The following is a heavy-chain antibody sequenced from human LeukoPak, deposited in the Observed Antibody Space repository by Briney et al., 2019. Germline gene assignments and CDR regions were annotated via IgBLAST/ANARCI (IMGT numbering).Heavy chain of an antibody. J-gene: IGHJ4*02. CDR1: GYTFTSYG. Sequence: ASVKVSCKASGYTFTSYGISWMRQAPGQGLEWMGWISAYNGNTNYAQKLQGRVTMTTDTSTSTAYMELRSLRSDDTAVYYCARGRIVVVPAASIDYWGQGTLVTVSS. CDR2: ISAYNGNT. CDR3: ARGRIVVVPAASIDY. D-gene: IGHD2-2*01. V-gene: IGHV1-18*01.